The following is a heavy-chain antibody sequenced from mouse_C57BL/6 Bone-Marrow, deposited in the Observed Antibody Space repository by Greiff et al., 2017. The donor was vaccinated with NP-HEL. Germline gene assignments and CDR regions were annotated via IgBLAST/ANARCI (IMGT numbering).Heavy chain of an antibody. D-gene: IGHD2-3*01. CDR2: INPSSGYT. CDR3: ARPYDGYYVGNYFDY. Sequence: QVQLKESGAELAKPGASVKLSCKASGYTFTSYWMHWVKQRPGQGLEWIGYINPSSGYTKYNQKFKDKATLTADKSSSTAYMQLSSLTYEDSAVYYCARPYDGYYVGNYFDYWGQGTTLTVSS. J-gene: IGHJ2*01. CDR1: GYTFTSYW. V-gene: IGHV1-7*01.